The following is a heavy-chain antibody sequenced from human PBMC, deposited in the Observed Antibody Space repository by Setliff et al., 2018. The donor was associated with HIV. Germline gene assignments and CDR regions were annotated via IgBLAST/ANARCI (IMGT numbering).Heavy chain of an antibody. CDR1: GFTFSSYE. CDR3: ARDAITLIRGITAFDY. Sequence: LRLSCAASGFTFSSYEMDWFRQAPGKGLEWVSYITGSSDTIYYADSVKGRFTISRDNAKNSLYLQMNSLRAEDTAVYYCARDAITLIRGITAFDYWGQGTLVTVSS. CDR2: ITGSSDTI. J-gene: IGHJ4*02. V-gene: IGHV3-48*03. D-gene: IGHD3-10*01.